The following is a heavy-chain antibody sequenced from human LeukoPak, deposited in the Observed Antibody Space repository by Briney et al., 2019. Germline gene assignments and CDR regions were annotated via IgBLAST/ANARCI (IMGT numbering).Heavy chain of an antibody. Sequence: SETLSLTCAVYGGSFSGYYWGWIRQPPGKGLEWIGSIYYSGSTYYNPSLKSRVTISVDTSKNQFSLKLSSVTAADTAVYYCARLPYYDYVWGSGRSYFDYWGQGTLVTVSS. CDR2: IYYSGST. D-gene: IGHD3-16*01. V-gene: IGHV4-39*01. J-gene: IGHJ4*02. CDR3: ARLPYYDYVWGSGRSYFDY. CDR1: GGSFSGYY.